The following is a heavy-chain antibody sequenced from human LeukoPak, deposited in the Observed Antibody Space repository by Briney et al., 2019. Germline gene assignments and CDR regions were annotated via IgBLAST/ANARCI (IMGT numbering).Heavy chain of an antibody. CDR2: ISYDGSNK. D-gene: IGHD6-13*01. V-gene: IGHV3-30*18. J-gene: IGHJ4*02. CDR3: AKSAGPGDY. CDR1: GFTFSSYG. Sequence: GGSLRLSCAASGFTFSSYGMHWVRQVPGKGLEWVAVISYDGSNKYYADSVKGRFTISRDNSKNTLYLQMNSLRAEDTAVYYRAKSAGPGDYWGQGTLVTVSS.